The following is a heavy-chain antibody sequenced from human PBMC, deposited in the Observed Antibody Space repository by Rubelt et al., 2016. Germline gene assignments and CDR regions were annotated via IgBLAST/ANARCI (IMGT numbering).Heavy chain of an antibody. D-gene: IGHD3-16*01. CDR2: ISSSSTYT. CDR3: ARDGAEGHYYGMDV. J-gene: IGHJ6*02. V-gene: IGHV3-11*06. Sequence: EWVPYISSSSTYTNYADSVKGRFTFSRDNSKNTLYLQMNSLRAEDTAVYYCARDGAEGHYYGMDVWGQGTTVTVSS.